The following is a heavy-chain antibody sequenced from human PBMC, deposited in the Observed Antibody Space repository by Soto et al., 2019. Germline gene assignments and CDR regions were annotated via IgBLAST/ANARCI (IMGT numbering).Heavy chain of an antibody. Sequence: VASVKVSCKASGYTFTSYDINWVRQATGQGLEWMGWMNPNSGNTGYADSVKGRFTISRDNAENSLYLAMNSLRVEDTAVYYCARGRPFDSGYDYWFDSWGQGTLVTVSS. CDR2: MNPNSGNT. CDR1: GYTFTSYD. D-gene: IGHD5-12*01. J-gene: IGHJ5*01. CDR3: ARGRPFDSGYDYWFDS. V-gene: IGHV1-8*01.